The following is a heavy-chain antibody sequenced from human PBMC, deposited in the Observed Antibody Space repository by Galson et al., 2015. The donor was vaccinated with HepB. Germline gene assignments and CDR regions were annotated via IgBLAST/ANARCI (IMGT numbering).Heavy chain of an antibody. V-gene: IGHV3-21*01. CDR2: ISSSSSYI. J-gene: IGHJ4*02. Sequence: SLRLSCAASGFTFSSYSMNWVRQAPGKGLEWVSSISSSSSYIYYADLVKGRFTISRDNAKNSLYLQMNSLRAEDTAVYYCARDSGGYFDYWGQGTLVTVSS. D-gene: IGHD3-16*01. CDR1: GFTFSSYS. CDR3: ARDSGGYFDY.